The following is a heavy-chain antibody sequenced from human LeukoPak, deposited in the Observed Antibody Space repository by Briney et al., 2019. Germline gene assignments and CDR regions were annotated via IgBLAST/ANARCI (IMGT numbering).Heavy chain of an antibody. Sequence: PGRSLRLSCAASGFNFSTYGMHWVRRAPGKGLEWVAVIWYDGSIKNYADSVKGRFTISRDNSKNTVYPQMDSLRAEDTALYYCARGQQLVKTDWGQGTLVTVSS. CDR1: GFNFSTYG. D-gene: IGHD6-13*01. J-gene: IGHJ4*02. V-gene: IGHV3-33*01. CDR3: ARGQQLVKTD. CDR2: IWYDGSIK.